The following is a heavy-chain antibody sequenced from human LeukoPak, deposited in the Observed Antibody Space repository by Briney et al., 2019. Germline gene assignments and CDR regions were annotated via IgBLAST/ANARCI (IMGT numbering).Heavy chain of an antibody. J-gene: IGHJ4*02. CDR3: ARAYSGSYYEPSPFDY. V-gene: IGHV4-61*02. Sequence: SSETLSLTCTVSGGSISSGSYYWSWIRQPAGKGLEWIGRIYTSGSTNYNPSLKSRVTISVDTSKNQFSLKLSSVTAEDTAVYYCARAYSGSYYEPSPFDYWGQGTLVTVSS. CDR2: IYTSGST. CDR1: GGSISSGSYY. D-gene: IGHD1-26*01.